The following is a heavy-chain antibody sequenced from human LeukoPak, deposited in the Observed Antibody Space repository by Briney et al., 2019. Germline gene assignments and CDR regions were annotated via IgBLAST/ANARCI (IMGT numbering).Heavy chain of an antibody. CDR3: ARVDCSSTSCFNAPFDP. CDR1: GFTFSSYA. Sequence: GGSLRLSCAASGFTFSSYAMHWVRQAPGKGLEWVAVISYDGSNKYYADSVKGRFTISRDNSKNTLYLQMNSLRAEDTAVYYCARVDCSSTSCFNAPFDPWGQGTLVTVSS. D-gene: IGHD2-2*01. J-gene: IGHJ5*02. V-gene: IGHV3-30-3*01. CDR2: ISYDGSNK.